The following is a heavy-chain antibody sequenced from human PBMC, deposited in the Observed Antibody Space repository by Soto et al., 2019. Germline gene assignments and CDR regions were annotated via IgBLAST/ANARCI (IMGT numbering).Heavy chain of an antibody. J-gene: IGHJ4*02. CDR1: GGTFSSYA. V-gene: IGHV1-69*06. CDR2: VIPIFGTA. CDR3: ARGEGCCSGGSCYPRFDY. Sequence: QVQLVQSGAEVKKPGSSVKVSCKASGGTFSSYAISWVRQAPGQGLEWMGGVIPIFGTANYAQKFQGRVTITADKTTSTAYMELRSLRSEDTAVYYCARGEGCCSGGSCYPRFDYWGQGTLVTVSS. D-gene: IGHD2-15*01.